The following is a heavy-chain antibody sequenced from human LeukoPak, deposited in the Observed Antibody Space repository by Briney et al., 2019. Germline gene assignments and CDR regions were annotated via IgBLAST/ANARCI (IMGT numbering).Heavy chain of an antibody. V-gene: IGHV1-58*02. CDR3: AADHLYGSGSYTKGYYYYGMDV. Sequence: SVNVSCKASGFTFTSSAMQWVRQARGQRLEWIGWIVVGSGNTNYAQKFQERVTITRDMSTSTAYMELSSLRSEDTAVYYCAADHLYGSGSYTKGYYYYGMDVWGQGTTVTVSS. CDR2: IVVGSGNT. J-gene: IGHJ6*02. D-gene: IGHD3-10*01. CDR1: GFTFTSSA.